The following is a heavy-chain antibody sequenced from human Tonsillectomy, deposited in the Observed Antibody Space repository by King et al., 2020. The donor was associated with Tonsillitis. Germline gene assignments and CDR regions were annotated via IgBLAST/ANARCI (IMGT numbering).Heavy chain of an antibody. J-gene: IGHJ1*01. V-gene: IGHV2-5*01. CDR1: GFSLSTSGVG. Sequence: TLKESGPTLVKPTQTLTLTCTFSGFSLSTSGVGVGWIRQPPGQALEWLALIYWNDDKRYSPSLKSRLTITKDTSKNQVVLTMTNMDPVDTATYYCAHSPLPPNYYDSSGYFQPFQHWGQGTLVTVSS. CDR3: AHSPLPPNYYDSSGYFQPFQH. D-gene: IGHD3-22*01. CDR2: IYWNDDK.